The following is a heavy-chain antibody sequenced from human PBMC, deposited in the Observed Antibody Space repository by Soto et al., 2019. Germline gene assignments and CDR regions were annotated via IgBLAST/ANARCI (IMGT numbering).Heavy chain of an antibody. CDR1: GGTFSSYT. V-gene: IGHV1-69*02. CDR2: IIPILGIA. Sequence: QVQLVQSGAEVKKPGSSVKVSCKASGGTFSSYTISWVRQAPGQGLEWMGRIIPILGIANYAQKFQGRVTITADKSTSTAYMELSSLRSEDMAVYYCARIAAAGSDLDAFDIWGQGTMVTVSS. D-gene: IGHD6-13*01. CDR3: ARIAAAGSDLDAFDI. J-gene: IGHJ3*02.